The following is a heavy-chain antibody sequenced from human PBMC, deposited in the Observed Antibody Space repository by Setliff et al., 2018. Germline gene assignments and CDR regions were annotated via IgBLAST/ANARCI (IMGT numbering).Heavy chain of an antibody. CDR3: AGTCSGSGCYAGLES. J-gene: IGHJ4*02. Sequence: QPGGSLRLSCAASGFTFSTYRMHWVRQAPGKGLEWVAVIWDDGGNKYHADSVKGRFTISRDNSKNTLYLQMNSLRPEDTAVYYCAGTCSGSGCYAGLESWGQGTPVTVSS. CDR2: IWDDGGNK. CDR1: GFTFSTYR. D-gene: IGHD2-15*01. V-gene: IGHV3-33*08.